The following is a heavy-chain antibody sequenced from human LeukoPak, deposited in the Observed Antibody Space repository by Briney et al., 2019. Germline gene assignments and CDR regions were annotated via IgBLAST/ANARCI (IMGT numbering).Heavy chain of an antibody. Sequence: NTGGSLRLSCAASGFTVSSNYMSWVRQAPGKGLEWIGYIYYSGSTYYNPSLKSRVTISVDTSKNQFSLKLSSVTAADTAVYYCARGGITGTYYYYYGMDVWGQGTTVTVSS. J-gene: IGHJ6*02. CDR1: GFTVSSNY. CDR2: IYYSGST. D-gene: IGHD1-20*01. V-gene: IGHV4-59*06. CDR3: ARGGITGTYYYYYGMDV.